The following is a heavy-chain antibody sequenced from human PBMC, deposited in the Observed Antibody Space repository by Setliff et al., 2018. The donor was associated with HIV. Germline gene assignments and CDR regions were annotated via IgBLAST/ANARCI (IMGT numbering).Heavy chain of an antibody. CDR2: ISPYNDYT. CDR1: GYTFINYG. D-gene: IGHD2-15*01. V-gene: IGHV1-18*04. CDR3: ATSQMVDTEVDY. Sequence: ASVKVSCKTSGYTFINYGITWVRQAPGQGLEWMGWISPYNDYTNYEQSLQGRVRMTTDTSTRTAYMDLRSLRSNDTAVYYCATSQMVDTEVDYWGQGTLVTVSS. J-gene: IGHJ4*02.